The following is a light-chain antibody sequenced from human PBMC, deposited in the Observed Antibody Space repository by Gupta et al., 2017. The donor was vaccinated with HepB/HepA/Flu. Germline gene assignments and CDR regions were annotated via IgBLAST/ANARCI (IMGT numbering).Light chain of an antibody. J-gene: IGKJ2*02. CDR1: QSISSY. CDR3: QQSYSTLWT. V-gene: IGKV1-39*01. Sequence: DIQMTQSPSSLSASVGDRVTITCRASQSISSYLNWYQQKPGKAPKLLIYAASSLQSGVPSRFSGSGSGTXFTLTIXSLQPEDFATYYCQQSYSTLWTFGXGTKLEIK. CDR2: AAS.